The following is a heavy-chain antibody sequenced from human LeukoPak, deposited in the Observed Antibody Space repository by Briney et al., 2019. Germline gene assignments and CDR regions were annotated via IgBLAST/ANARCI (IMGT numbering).Heavy chain of an antibody. J-gene: IGHJ5*02. CDR3: ARDDGTSGWWFDP. V-gene: IGHV3-53*01. D-gene: IGHD2-2*01. Sequence: PGGSLRLSCAASGFTVSSNYMSWVRQAPGKGLEWVSVIYSGGSTYYADSVKGRFTISRDNSKNTLYLQMNSLRAEDTAVYYCARDDGTSGWWFDPWGQGTLVTVSS. CDR1: GFTVSSNY. CDR2: IYSGGST.